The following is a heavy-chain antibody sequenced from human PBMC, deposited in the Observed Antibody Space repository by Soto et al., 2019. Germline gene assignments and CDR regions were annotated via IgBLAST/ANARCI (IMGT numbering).Heavy chain of an antibody. V-gene: IGHV3-21*01. CDR1: GFTFSSYS. CDR2: ISSSSSYI. Sequence: RLSCAASGFTFSSYSMNWVRQAPGKGLEWVSSISSSSSYIYYADSVKGRFTISKDNAKNSLYLQMNSLRAEDTAVYYCAREDYDFWSGYYKNWFDTWGQGTLVTVSS. CDR3: AREDYDFWSGYYKNWFDT. J-gene: IGHJ5*02. D-gene: IGHD3-3*01.